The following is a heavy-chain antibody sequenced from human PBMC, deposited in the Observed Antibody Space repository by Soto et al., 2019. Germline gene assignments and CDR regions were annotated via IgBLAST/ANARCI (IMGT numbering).Heavy chain of an antibody. V-gene: IGHV4-30-4*01. CDR3: ARASYDSSGRHNIFYYYGMDV. CDR1: GGSISSGDYY. Sequence: LSLTCTVSGGSISSGDYYWSWIRQPPGKGLEWIGYIYYSGSTYYNPSLKSRVTISVDTSKNQFSLKLSSVTAADTAVYYCARASYDSSGRHNIFYYYGMDVWGQGTTVTVCS. D-gene: IGHD3-22*01. J-gene: IGHJ6*02. CDR2: IYYSGST.